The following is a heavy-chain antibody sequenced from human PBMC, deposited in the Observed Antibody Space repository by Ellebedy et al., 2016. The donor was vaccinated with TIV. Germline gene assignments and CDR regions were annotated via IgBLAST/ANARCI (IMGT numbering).Heavy chain of an antibody. CDR1: GFTFSSYA. Sequence: GGSLRLXXAASGFTFSSYAMSWVRQAPGKGLEWVSSISSSSSYIYYADSVKGRFTISRDNAKNSLYLQMNSLRAEDTAVYYCARDSVATICDYWGQGTLVTVSS. D-gene: IGHD5-12*01. V-gene: IGHV3-21*01. CDR3: ARDSVATICDY. CDR2: ISSSSSYI. J-gene: IGHJ4*02.